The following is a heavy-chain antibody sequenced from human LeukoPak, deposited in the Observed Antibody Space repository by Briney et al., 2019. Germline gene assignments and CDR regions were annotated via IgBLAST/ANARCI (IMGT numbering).Heavy chain of an antibody. Sequence: SETLSLTCTVSGGSISSGAYYWSWIRQATGKGLEWIGYVYYSGSTYYNPSLKSRVTISVDTSKNQFSLKLSSVTAADTAVYYCAAMGSYYFEYCGQGTLVTVSS. V-gene: IGHV4-30-4*01. CDR3: AAMGSYYFEY. D-gene: IGHD2-2*01. CDR1: GGSISSGAYY. J-gene: IGHJ4*02. CDR2: VYYSGST.